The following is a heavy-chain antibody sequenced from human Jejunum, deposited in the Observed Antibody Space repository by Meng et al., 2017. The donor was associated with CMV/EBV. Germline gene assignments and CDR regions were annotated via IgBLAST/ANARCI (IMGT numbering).Heavy chain of an antibody. D-gene: IGHD1-1*01. Sequence: QPDESAPGLVKPSETLSLTCTVSGGSLSECSYYWGWIRQPPGKGLEWIGCVYYSGSTYYNPSLESRVTISVDTSKNQFSLKLTSVTAADTATYYCARDPTPNCSDYWGQGTLVTVSS. J-gene: IGHJ4*02. V-gene: IGHV4-39*07. CDR2: VYYSGST. CDR1: GGSLSECSYY. CDR3: ARDPTPNCSDY.